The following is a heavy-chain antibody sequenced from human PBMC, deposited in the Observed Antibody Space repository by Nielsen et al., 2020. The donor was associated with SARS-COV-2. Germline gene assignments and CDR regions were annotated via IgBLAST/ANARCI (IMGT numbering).Heavy chain of an antibody. CDR1: GGSISSYY. CDR3: ARGRIEDAFDI. Sequence: SETLSLTCTVSGGSISSYYWSWIQQPPGKGLEWIGYIYYSGSTNYNPSLKSRVTISVDTSKNQFSLKLSSVTAADTAVYYCARGRIEDAFDIWGQGTMVTVSS. J-gene: IGHJ3*02. V-gene: IGHV4-59*01. D-gene: IGHD1-26*01. CDR2: IYYSGST.